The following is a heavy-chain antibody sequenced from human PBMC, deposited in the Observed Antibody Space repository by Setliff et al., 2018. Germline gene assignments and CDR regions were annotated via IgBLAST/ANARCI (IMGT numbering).Heavy chain of an antibody. D-gene: IGHD5-18*01. CDR1: GYSISSGYY. Sequence: NPSETLSLTCTVSGYSISSGYYWGWIRQPPGKGLEWIGSIYHSGSTYYNPSLKSRVTISVDTSKNQFSLKLSSVTAADTAVYYCASGDGYGGSQYYLDYWGQGTLVTVSS. V-gene: IGHV4-38-2*02. J-gene: IGHJ4*02. CDR2: IYHSGST. CDR3: ASGDGYGGSQYYLDY.